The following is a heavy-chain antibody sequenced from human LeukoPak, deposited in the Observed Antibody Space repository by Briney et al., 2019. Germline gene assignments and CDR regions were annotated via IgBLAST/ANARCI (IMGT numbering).Heavy chain of an antibody. Sequence: PSETLSLTCTVSGGSISSSSYYWGWIRQPPGKGLEWIGSIYYSGSTYYNPSLKSRVTISVDTSKNQFSLKLSSVIAADTAVYYCARAEETTEFDYWGQGTLVTVSS. CDR3: ARAEETTEFDY. CDR1: GGSISSSSYY. CDR2: IYYSGST. D-gene: IGHD1-14*01. J-gene: IGHJ4*02. V-gene: IGHV4-39*07.